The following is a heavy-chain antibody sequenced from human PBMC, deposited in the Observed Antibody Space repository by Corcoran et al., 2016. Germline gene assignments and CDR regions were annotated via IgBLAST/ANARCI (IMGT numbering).Heavy chain of an antibody. Sequence: QVQLVESGGGVVQPGRSLRLSCAASGFTFSSYGMHWVRQAPGKGLEWVAVIWYDGSNKYYADSVKGRFTISRDNSKNTLYLQMNSLRAEDTAVYYCAREYRGSSWLTFDYWGQGTLVTVSS. CDR3: AREYRGSSWLTFDY. D-gene: IGHD6-13*01. CDR2: IWYDGSNK. J-gene: IGHJ4*02. V-gene: IGHV3-33*01. CDR1: GFTFSSYG.